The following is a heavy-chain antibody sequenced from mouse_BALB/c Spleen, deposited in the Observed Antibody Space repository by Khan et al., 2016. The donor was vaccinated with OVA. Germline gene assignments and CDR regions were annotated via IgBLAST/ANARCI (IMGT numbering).Heavy chain of an antibody. CDR2: ISIGGGTT. D-gene: IGHD1-1*01. V-gene: IGHV5-12-1*01. CDR3: TRPHYYGSNYYFDY. CDR1: GFAFSSYD. Sequence: EVQLVESGGGLVKPGGSLKLSCAASGFAFSSYDMSWVRQTPEKRLEWVAFISIGGGTTYYPDTVKGRFTISTDNATNTLYLQMNSLKSEDTAMYYCTRPHYYGSNYYFDYWGQGTTLTVSS. J-gene: IGHJ2*01.